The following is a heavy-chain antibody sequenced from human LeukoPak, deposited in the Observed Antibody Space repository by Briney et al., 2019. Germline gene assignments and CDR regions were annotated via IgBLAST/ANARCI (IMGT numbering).Heavy chain of an antibody. CDR1: GYTFTSYD. Sequence: GASVKVSCKASGYTFTSYDINWVRQATGQGLEWMGWMNPNSGNTGYAQKFQGRVTMTRNTSISTAYMELSSLRSEDTAVYCCARGLNYYGSGSYPNWGQGTLVTVSS. CDR3: ARGLNYYGSGSYPN. CDR2: MNPNSGNT. J-gene: IGHJ4*02. V-gene: IGHV1-8*01. D-gene: IGHD3-10*01.